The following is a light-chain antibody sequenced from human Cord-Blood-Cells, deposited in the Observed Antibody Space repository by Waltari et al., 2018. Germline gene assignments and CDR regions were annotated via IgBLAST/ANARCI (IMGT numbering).Light chain of an antibody. CDR1: QRFSSN. V-gene: IGKV3-15*01. J-gene: IGKJ1*01. CDR3: QQYNNWPPRT. CDR2: GAS. Sequence: EIVMTQSPATLSVSPGERAKLSCRDSQRFSSNLAWYQQKPGQAPRLLIYGASTRATGIPARFSGSGSGTECTLTISSLQSEDFAVYYCQQYNNWPPRTFGQGTKVEIK.